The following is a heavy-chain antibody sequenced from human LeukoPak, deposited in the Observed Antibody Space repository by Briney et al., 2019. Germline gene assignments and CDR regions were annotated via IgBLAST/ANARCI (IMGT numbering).Heavy chain of an antibody. CDR3: ARGRTFDN. J-gene: IGHJ4*02. V-gene: IGHV4-59*01. CDR1: GGSISSYY. CDR2: IYDRGST. Sequence: PSETLSLTCTVSGGSISSYYWSWIRQPPGKGLEWIRNIYDRGSTKYNPSLKSRVTISVETSKNQFSLRLSSVTAADTAVYYCARGRTFDNWGQGTLVTVSS.